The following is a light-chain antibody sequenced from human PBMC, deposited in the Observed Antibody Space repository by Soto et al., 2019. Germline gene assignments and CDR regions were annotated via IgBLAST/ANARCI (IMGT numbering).Light chain of an antibody. J-gene: IGKJ5*01. Sequence: EILLTQYPGTLSLSPGEGATLSCRASQSVGRNYLAWYQQKPCHAPSLLIYAASSRATGIPDSLSGSASRTVFTLTISRMEPDDFAVYYCQHYGTSITFGQGTRLEIK. CDR1: QSVGRNY. CDR2: AAS. V-gene: IGKV3-20*01. CDR3: QHYGTSIT.